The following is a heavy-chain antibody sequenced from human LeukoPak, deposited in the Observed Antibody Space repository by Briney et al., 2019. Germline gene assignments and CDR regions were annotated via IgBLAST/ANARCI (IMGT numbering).Heavy chain of an antibody. J-gene: IGHJ4*01. V-gene: IGHV3-23*01. Sequence: GGSLRLSCAASGFTFSSYAMSWVRQAPGKGLEWVSAISGSGGSTYYADSVKGRFTISRDNSKNTLYLQMNSLRAEDTAVYYCAKGILRYFDWLLGDDYWGHGTLVTVSS. CDR3: AKGILRYFDWLLGDDY. CDR1: GFTFSSYA. CDR2: ISGSGGST. D-gene: IGHD3-9*01.